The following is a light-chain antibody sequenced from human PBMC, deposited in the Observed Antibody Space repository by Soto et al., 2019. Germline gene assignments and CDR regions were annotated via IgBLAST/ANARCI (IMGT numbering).Light chain of an antibody. CDR2: GAS. Sequence: EIGRTQSQATLSVSPGDRATLSCRASQSFSSNLAWYQHRPGQAPRLLIYGASTRATGIPARFSGSGSGTEFTLTIRSLQSEDVAVYYCQQYNNWPTWKFGQGTKVEIK. CDR3: QQYNNWPTWK. J-gene: IGKJ1*01. CDR1: QSFSSN. V-gene: IGKV3-15*01.